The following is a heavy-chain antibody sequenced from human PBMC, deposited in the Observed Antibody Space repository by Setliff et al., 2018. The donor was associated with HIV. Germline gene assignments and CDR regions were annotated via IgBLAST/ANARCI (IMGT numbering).Heavy chain of an antibody. CDR2: IYFTGSS. V-gene: IGHV4-59*08. CDR3: ARSSYYGSGSYTDY. D-gene: IGHD3-10*01. CDR1: GGSISTYY. J-gene: IGHJ4*02. Sequence: ASETLSLTCTVSGGSISTYYWSWIRQPPGKGLEWIGSIYFTGSSDNNPSLKSRVTISVDTSKKQFSLKLRSVTAADTAVYYCARSSYYGSGSYTDYWGQGTLVTVSS.